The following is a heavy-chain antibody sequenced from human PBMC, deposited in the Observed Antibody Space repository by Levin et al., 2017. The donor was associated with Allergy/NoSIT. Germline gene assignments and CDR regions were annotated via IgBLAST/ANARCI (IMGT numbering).Heavy chain of an antibody. J-gene: IGHJ4*02. CDR1: GFTFSSYA. Sequence: GESLKISCAASGFTFSSYAMHWVRQAPGKGLEYVSAISSNGGSTYYANSVKGRFTISRDNSKNTLYLQMGSLRAEDMAVYYCARDQNYYDSSGYSPNYYFDYWGQGTLVTVSS. V-gene: IGHV3-64*01. CDR2: ISSNGGST. D-gene: IGHD3-22*01. CDR3: ARDQNYYDSSGYSPNYYFDY.